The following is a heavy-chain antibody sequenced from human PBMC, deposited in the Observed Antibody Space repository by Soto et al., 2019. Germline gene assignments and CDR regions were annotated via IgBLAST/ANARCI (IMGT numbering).Heavy chain of an antibody. CDR1: GFSLSTSGVG. CDR2: IFSNDDK. D-gene: IGHD3-10*01. CDR3: SHMWSSGLSVMDV. V-gene: IGHV2-5*01. J-gene: IGHJ6*02. Sequence: QITLKESGPTLMKPTQTLTLTCTFSGFSLSTSGVGVGWIRQPPGKALEWLALIFSNDDKRYSPSLMTGLTITKDDSKNPVVLTMTNIDPVDTAPYYCSHMWSSGLSVMDVWVPGTTVTVSS.